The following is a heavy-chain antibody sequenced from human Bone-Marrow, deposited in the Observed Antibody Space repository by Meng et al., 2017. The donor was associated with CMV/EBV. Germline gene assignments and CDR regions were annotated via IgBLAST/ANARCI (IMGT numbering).Heavy chain of an antibody. CDR3: VSGYSYGYHYYYGMDV. V-gene: IGHV4-61*01. CDR2: IYYSGST. D-gene: IGHD5-18*01. CDR1: GGSVSSGSYY. J-gene: IGHJ6*02. Sequence: SETLSLTCTVSGGSVSSGSYYWSWIRQPPGKGLEWIGYIYYSGSTNYNPSLKSRVTISVDTSKNQFSLKLSSVTAADTAVYYCVSGYSYGYHYYYGMDVWGQGTTVTVSS.